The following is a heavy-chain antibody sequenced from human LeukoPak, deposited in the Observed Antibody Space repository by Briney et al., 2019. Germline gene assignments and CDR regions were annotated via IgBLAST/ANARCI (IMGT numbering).Heavy chain of an antibody. V-gene: IGHV1-69*06. CDR3: ARGSDGPGSLVGT. Sequence: SVKVSCKASGGTFSSYAISWVRQAPGQGLEWMGGIIPIFGTANYAQKFQGRVTITADKSTSTAYMELSSLRSGDTAVYYCARGSDGPGSLVGTWGQGTLVTVSS. CDR1: GGTFSSYA. CDR2: IIPIFGTA. D-gene: IGHD3-10*01. J-gene: IGHJ5*02.